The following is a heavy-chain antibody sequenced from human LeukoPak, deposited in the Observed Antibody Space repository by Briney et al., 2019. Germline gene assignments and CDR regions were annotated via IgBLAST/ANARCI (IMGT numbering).Heavy chain of an antibody. D-gene: IGHD2-2*01. J-gene: IGHJ4*02. V-gene: IGHV4-59*01. CDR1: GGSISNYY. Sequence: SETLSLTCTVSGGSISNYYWSWIRQPPGKGLEWIGCIYYSGSTNYNPSLKSRDSISVDTSKNQFSLKLSSVTAADTAVYYCAREGSGGYLEYWGQGTLVTVSS. CDR2: IYYSGST. CDR3: AREGSGGYLEY.